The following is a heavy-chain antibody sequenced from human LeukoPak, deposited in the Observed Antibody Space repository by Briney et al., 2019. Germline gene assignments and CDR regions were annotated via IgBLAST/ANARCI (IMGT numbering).Heavy chain of an antibody. J-gene: IGHJ3*02. CDR1: GFTFSSYD. CDR3: ARGGRGSYGYATHAFDI. V-gene: IGHV3-13*01. D-gene: IGHD5-18*01. Sequence: PGGSLRLSCAASGFTFSSYDMHWVRQATGKGLEWVSAIGTAGDTYYPGSVKGRFTISRENAKNSLYLQMNSLRAGDTAVYYCARGGRGSYGYATHAFDIWGQGTMVTVSS. CDR2: IGTAGDT.